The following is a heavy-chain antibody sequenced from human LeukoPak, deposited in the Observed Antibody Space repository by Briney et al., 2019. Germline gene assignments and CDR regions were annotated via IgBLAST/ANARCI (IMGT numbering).Heavy chain of an antibody. CDR3: ARHHPLVRFLEWLPSAPFDP. J-gene: IGHJ5*02. V-gene: IGHV4-39*01. D-gene: IGHD3-3*01. CDR2: IYYSGST. Sequence: PSETQSLTCTVSGGSISSSSYYWGWIRQPPGKGLEWIGSIYYSGSTYYNPSLKSRVTISVDTSKNQFSLKLSSVTAADTAVYYCARHHPLVRFLEWLPSAPFDPWGQGTLVTVSS. CDR1: GGSISSSSYY.